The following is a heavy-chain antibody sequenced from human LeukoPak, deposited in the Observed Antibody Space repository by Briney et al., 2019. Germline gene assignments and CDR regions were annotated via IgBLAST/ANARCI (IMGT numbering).Heavy chain of an antibody. CDR1: GFTFSSYS. CDR3: ARPYYDILTGYQNWFDP. Sequence: GGSLRLSCAASGFTFSSYSMNWVRQAPGKGLEWVSSISSSSSYIYYADSVKGRFTVSRDNSKNTLYLQMNSLRAEDTAVYYCARPYYDILTGYQNWFDPWGQGTLVTVSS. CDR2: ISSSSSYI. D-gene: IGHD3-9*01. J-gene: IGHJ5*02. V-gene: IGHV3-21*01.